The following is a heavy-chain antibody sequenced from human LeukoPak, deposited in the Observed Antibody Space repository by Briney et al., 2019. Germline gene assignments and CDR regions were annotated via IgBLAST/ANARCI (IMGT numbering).Heavy chain of an antibody. CDR2: ISSSSSYI. CDR3: ARGPPFEY. J-gene: IGHJ4*02. CDR1: GFTFSTYS. V-gene: IGHV3-21*01. Sequence: GGSLRLSCAASGFTFSTYSMNWVRQAPGKGLEWVSSISSSSSYIYYADSVKGRFTISRDNARNSLYLQMDGLRAEDTAVYYCARGPPFEYWGQGTLVTVSS.